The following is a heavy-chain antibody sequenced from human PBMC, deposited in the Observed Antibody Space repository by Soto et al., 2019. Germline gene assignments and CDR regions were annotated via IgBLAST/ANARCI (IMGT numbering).Heavy chain of an antibody. CDR1: GYTFTGYY. CDR2: INPNSGGT. J-gene: IGHJ6*03. Sequence: ASVKVSCKASGYTFTGYYMHWVRQAPGQGLEWMGWINPNSGGTNYAQKFQGWVTMTRDTSISTAYMELSRLRSDDTAVYYCARELIAAAGTSYYYMDVWGKGTTVTVSS. D-gene: IGHD6-13*01. V-gene: IGHV1-2*04. CDR3: ARELIAAAGTSYYYMDV.